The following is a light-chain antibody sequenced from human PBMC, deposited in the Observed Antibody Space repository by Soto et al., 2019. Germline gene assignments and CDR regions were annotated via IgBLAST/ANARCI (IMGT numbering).Light chain of an antibody. J-gene: IGKJ4*01. V-gene: IGKV3-11*01. CDR1: QSVSSY. CDR3: HRSDIT. CDR2: DAS. Sequence: EIVLTQSPATLSLSPVERATLSCRASQSVSSYLAWYKQKRGQAPRLLIYDASNRATGIPARFSGSGSGTDFPLTLRSLEPADCAGYDSHRSDITFRVGTKEE.